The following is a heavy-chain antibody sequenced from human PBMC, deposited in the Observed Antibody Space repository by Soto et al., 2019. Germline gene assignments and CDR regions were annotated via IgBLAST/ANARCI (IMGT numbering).Heavy chain of an antibody. CDR3: AKEGQYYDILTGYRSYYGRDV. Sequence: QVQLVESGGGVVQPGRSLRLSCAASGFTFSSYGMHWVRQAPGKGLEWVAVISYDGSNKYYADSVKGRFTISRDNSKNTLYLQMNSLRAEDTAVYYCAKEGQYYDILTGYRSYYGRDVWGHGTTVTVSS. D-gene: IGHD3-9*01. V-gene: IGHV3-30*18. J-gene: IGHJ6*02. CDR2: ISYDGSNK. CDR1: GFTFSSYG.